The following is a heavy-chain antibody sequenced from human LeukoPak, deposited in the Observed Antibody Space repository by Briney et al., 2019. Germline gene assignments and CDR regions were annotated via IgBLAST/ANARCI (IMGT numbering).Heavy chain of an antibody. CDR2: IIPIFGST. D-gene: IGHD2-15*01. Sequence: ASVKVSCKASGGSLSSFALNWVRQTPGQGLEWMGGIIPIFGSTNYAQKFQVRVTITADESTNTAYMELSSLRSEDTGVYHCARVMVVAGNGGYFLYWGQGTLVTVSS. CDR3: ARVMVVAGNGGYFLY. J-gene: IGHJ1*01. CDR1: GGSLSSFA. V-gene: IGHV1-69*13.